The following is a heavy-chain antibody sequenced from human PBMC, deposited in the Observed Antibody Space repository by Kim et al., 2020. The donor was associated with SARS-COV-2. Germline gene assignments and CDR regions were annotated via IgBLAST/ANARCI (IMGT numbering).Heavy chain of an antibody. CDR2: IKSKTDGGTT. V-gene: IGHV3-15*01. J-gene: IGHJ6*02. Sequence: GGSLRLSCAASGFTFSNAWMSWVRQAPGKGLEWVGRIKSKTDGGTTDYAAPVKGRFTISRDDSKNTLYLQMNSLKTEDTAVYYCTTETYYDFWRLGNYYGMDVWGQGTTVTVSS. CDR1: GFTFSNAW. D-gene: IGHD3-3*01. CDR3: TTETYYDFWRLGNYYGMDV.